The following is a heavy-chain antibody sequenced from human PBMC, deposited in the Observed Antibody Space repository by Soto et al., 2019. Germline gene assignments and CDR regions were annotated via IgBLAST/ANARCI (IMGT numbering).Heavy chain of an antibody. D-gene: IGHD2-15*01. J-gene: IGHJ5*02. Sequence: ASGMVSCKVSGYTLTKLSMHWVRQAPRKGLERMGGFDPEDGETIYAQKFQGRVTMTEDTSTDTAYMELSSLRSEDTAVYYCATAAPEPCGGNCYLPWVWFDPWGQGTLVTVSS. CDR2: FDPEDGET. CDR3: ATAAPEPCGGNCYLPWVWFDP. V-gene: IGHV1-24*01. CDR1: GYTLTKLS.